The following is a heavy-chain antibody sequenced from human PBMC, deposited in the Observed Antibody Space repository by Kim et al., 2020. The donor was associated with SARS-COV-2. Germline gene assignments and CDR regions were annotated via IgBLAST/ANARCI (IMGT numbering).Heavy chain of an antibody. Sequence: GGSLRLSCAASGFTFSTYAMSWVRQAPGKGLEWVSIISGSGGTTDYADSVKGRFTISRDNSKNTLSLQMNSLRAEDTALYYCAKGDCSSAGCYTTDSWGRGTLVTVSS. CDR1: GFTFSTYA. V-gene: IGHV3-23*01. D-gene: IGHD2-2*02. J-gene: IGHJ4*02. CDR3: AKGDCSSAGCYTTDS. CDR2: ISGSGGTT.